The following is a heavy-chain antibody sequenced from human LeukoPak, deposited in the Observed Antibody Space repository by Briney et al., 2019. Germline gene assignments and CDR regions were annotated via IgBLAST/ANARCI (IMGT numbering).Heavy chain of an antibody. Sequence: ASVKVSCKASEYTFAGSYIHWVRQGPGQGLEWMGWINPKSGATNYAQQFQGRVTMTRDTSTSTAYTDLSRLRSDDTAVYYCARVQYNSDLQDPYYYFGMDVWGQGTTVTVSS. CDR2: INPKSGAT. CDR1: EYTFAGSY. V-gene: IGHV1-2*02. J-gene: IGHJ6*02. CDR3: ARVQYNSDLQDPYYYFGMDV. D-gene: IGHD1-20*01.